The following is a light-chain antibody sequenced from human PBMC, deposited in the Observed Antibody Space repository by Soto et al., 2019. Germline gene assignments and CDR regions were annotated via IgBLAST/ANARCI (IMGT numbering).Light chain of an antibody. CDR2: AAS. V-gene: IGKV3-15*01. J-gene: IGKJ3*01. CDR3: QQYNNWPPGVT. Sequence: EIVMTQSPATLSVSPGERATLSCRASQSVSSNLAWYQQKPGQAPRLLIYAASTRATGVPARFSGSGSGTEITLAISSLQSEDLAVYYCQQYNNWPPGVTFGPGTKVDIK. CDR1: QSVSSN.